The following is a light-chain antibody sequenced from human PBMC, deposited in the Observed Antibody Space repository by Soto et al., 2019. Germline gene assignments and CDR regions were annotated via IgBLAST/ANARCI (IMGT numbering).Light chain of an antibody. CDR2: DVS. CDR3: QQYHGFPYT. CDR1: QSIRYW. V-gene: IGKV1-5*01. J-gene: IGKJ2*01. Sequence: DIQMTQSPSTLSASVGDRVTITCRASQSIRYWLAWHQQKPGKAPQVLIYDVSTLQKGVPSRFSGSGFGTEFTLNISSLQPDDFETYYCQQYHGFPYTFGLGTKVDIK.